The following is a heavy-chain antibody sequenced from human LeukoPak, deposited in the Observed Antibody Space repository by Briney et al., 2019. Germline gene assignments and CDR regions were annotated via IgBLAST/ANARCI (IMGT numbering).Heavy chain of an antibody. CDR2: ISRSGSTI. CDR1: GFTFSSYE. Sequence: GGSLRLSCAASGFTFSSYEMNWVRQAPGKGLEWVSYISRSGSTIYYADSVKGRFTISRDNAKNSLYLQMNSLRAEDTAVYYCARDGGSYSSWGYYYYYGMDVWGQGTTVTVSS. V-gene: IGHV3-48*03. CDR3: ARDGGSYSSWGYYYYYGMDV. J-gene: IGHJ6*02. D-gene: IGHD1-26*01.